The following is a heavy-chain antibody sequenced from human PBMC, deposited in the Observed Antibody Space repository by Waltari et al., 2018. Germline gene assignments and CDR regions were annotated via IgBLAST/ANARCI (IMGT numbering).Heavy chain of an antibody. Sequence: EVQLVASGGGLVQPGRSHSVSCDRPGSSVDESTREWGRQRPGKGMEWVSGIGWNSGAIGYADSVRSRFSTYRDNAKKSLYLQMGRLRPEDTALYYCVKGGWGFGAFYEQHWGQGIQVTVSS. CDR1: GSSVDEST. J-gene: IGHJ4*02. V-gene: IGHV3-9*01. D-gene: IGHD3-10*01. CDR3: VKGGWGFGAFYEQH. CDR2: IGWNSGAI.